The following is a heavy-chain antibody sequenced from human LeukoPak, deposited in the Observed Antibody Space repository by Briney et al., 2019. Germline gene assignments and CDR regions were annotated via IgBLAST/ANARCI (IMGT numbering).Heavy chain of an antibody. V-gene: IGHV4-30-2*01. CDR1: GGSISSGGYS. CDR2: IYHSGGT. CDR3: ARDGGEYDAFDI. Sequence: SETLSLTCAVSGGSISSGGYSWSWIRQPPGKGLEWIGYIYHSGGTYYNPSLKSRVTISVDRSKNQFSLKLSSVTAADTAVYYCARDGGEYDAFDIWGQGTMVTVSS. D-gene: IGHD3-16*01. J-gene: IGHJ3*02.